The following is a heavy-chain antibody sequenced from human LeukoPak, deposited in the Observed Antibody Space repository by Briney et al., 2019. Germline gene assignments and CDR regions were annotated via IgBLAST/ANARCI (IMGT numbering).Heavy chain of an antibody. CDR3: ARLDCGGGSCYQNYYYGMDV. CDR2: IIPIFGTA. J-gene: IGHJ6*02. CDR1: GGTFSSYA. V-gene: IGHV1-69*13. Sequence: SVKVSCKASGGTFSSYAISWVRQAPGQGLEWMGGIIPIFGTANYAQKFQGRVTITAGESTSTAYMELSSLRSEDTAVYYCARLDCGGGSCYQNYYYGMDVWGQGTTVTVSS. D-gene: IGHD2-15*01.